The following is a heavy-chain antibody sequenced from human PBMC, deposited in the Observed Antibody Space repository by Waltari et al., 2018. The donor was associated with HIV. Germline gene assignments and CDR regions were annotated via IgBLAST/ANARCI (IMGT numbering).Heavy chain of an antibody. CDR2: IAYDGSEK. J-gene: IGHJ4*02. V-gene: IGHV3-30*10. CDR1: GFTFSSYA. CDR3: ARGRGGPDY. Sequence: QVQLVEAARGVVQPGRSLRLSCAASGFTFSSYAMHWVRQAPGKGLEWVTVIAYDGSEKYYTDSVKGRFTISRDNSKNTLYLQMNSLRPEDTAVYYCARGRGGPDYWGQGTLVTVSS. D-gene: IGHD3-10*01.